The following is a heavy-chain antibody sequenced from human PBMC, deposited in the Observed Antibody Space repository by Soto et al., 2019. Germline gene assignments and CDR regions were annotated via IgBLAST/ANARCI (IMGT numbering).Heavy chain of an antibody. J-gene: IGHJ4*02. CDR2: ISGSGDST. Sequence: EVQLLESGGGLVQPGGSLRLSCAASGFTFSSYAMSWVRQAPGKGLEWVSVISGSGDSTYYADSVKGRFTISRDNSKNTLYLQMTSLRAEDTAVYYCSRRTSGWYFDYWGQGTRVTVS. D-gene: IGHD6-19*01. CDR1: GFTFSSYA. CDR3: SRRTSGWYFDY. V-gene: IGHV3-23*01.